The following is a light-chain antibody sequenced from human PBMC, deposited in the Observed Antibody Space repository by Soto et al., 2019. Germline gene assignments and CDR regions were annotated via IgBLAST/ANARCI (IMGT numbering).Light chain of an antibody. CDR1: SSYVGSYNR. J-gene: IGLJ1*01. CDR3: SSYTSSSTFYV. V-gene: IGLV2-18*02. CDR2: EVS. Sequence: QSALTQPPSVSGSPGQSVTISCTGTSSYVGSYNRVSWYQQPPGTAPKLMIYEVSNRPSGVPDRFSGSKSGNTASLTISGLQAEDEADYYCSSYTSSSTFYVFGTGTKV.